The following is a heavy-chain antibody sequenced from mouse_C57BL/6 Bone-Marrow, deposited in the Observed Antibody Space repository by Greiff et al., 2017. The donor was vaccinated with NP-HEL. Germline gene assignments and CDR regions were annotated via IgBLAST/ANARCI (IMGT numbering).Heavy chain of an antibody. V-gene: IGHV2-2*01. J-gene: IGHJ1*03. D-gene: IGHD1-1*01. CDR2: IWSGGST. CDR3: ARRGKHGSDWYFDV. Sequence: VMLVESGPGLVQPSQSLSITCTVSGFSLTSYGVHWVRQSPGKGLEWLGVIWSGGSTDYNAAFISRLSISKDNSKSQVFFKMNSLQADDTAIYYCARRGKHGSDWYFDVWGTGTTVTVSS. CDR1: GFSLTSYG.